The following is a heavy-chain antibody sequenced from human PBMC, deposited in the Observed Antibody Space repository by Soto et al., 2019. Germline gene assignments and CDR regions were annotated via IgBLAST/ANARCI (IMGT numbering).Heavy chain of an antibody. CDR2: VYYTGST. V-gene: IGHV4-59*01. Sequence: SETLSLTCSVSGGSISGSYWSWIRQSPGKGLEWLGYVYYTGSTSYSPSLRSRVSISVDTSKNEFSLRLSSVTAAGTAVYFCARSVAVPGAHIDYWGQGTQVTVSS. CDR1: GGSISGSY. J-gene: IGHJ4*02. CDR3: ARSVAVPGAHIDY. D-gene: IGHD6-19*01.